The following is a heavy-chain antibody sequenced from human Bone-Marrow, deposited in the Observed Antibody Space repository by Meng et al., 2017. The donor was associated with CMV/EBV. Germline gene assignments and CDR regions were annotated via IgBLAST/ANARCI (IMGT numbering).Heavy chain of an antibody. CDR2: IKQDGSEK. CDR3: AREIRCSSTSCWDNWFDP. D-gene: IGHD2-2*01. J-gene: IGHJ5*02. Sequence: GGSLRLSCAASGFTFSSYWMSWVRQAPGKGLEWVANIKQDGSEKYYVDSVKGRFTISRDNAKISLYLQMNSLRAEDTAVYSCAREIRCSSTSCWDNWFDPWGQGTLVTVSS. CDR1: GFTFSSYW. V-gene: IGHV3-7*01.